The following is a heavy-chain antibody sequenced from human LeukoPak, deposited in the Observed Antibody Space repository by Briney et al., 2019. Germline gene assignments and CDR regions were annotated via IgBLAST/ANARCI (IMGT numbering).Heavy chain of an antibody. J-gene: IGHJ4*02. Sequence: GGSLRLSCAASGFTFSSYAMSWVRQAPGKGLEWVSAISGSGGSTYYADSVKGRFTISRDNSKNTLHLQMNSLRAEDTAVYYCAKDPVQRITMIVVVTYYFDYWGQGTLVTVSS. V-gene: IGHV3-23*01. D-gene: IGHD3-22*01. CDR3: AKDPVQRITMIVVVTYYFDY. CDR1: GFTFSSYA. CDR2: ISGSGGST.